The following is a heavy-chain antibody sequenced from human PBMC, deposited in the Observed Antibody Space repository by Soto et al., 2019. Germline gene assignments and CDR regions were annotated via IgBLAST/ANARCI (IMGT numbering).Heavy chain of an antibody. V-gene: IGHV1-69*13. CDR2: IIPIFGTA. Sequence: GASVKVSCKASGGTFSSYAISWVRQAPGQGLEWMGGIIPIFGTANYAQKFQGRVTITADESTSTAYMELSSLRSEDTAVYYCATEARYSGYDIDGMDVWGQGTTVTVSS. CDR1: GGTFSSYA. CDR3: ATEARYSGYDIDGMDV. D-gene: IGHD5-12*01. J-gene: IGHJ6*02.